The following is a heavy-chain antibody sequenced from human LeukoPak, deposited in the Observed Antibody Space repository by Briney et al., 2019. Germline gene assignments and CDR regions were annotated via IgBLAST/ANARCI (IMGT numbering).Heavy chain of an antibody. CDR1: DLPLRSYE. V-gene: IGHV3-48*03. Sequence: PGGSLRLSCAALDLPLRSYEMKWVRPAPGKGLEWIFYPSSTGNTIYYGDSVQGRFTIPRDNANNSLYLQMNSLRAEDTAVYYCARGRYCTGNNCYFDYWGQGTLVTVSS. CDR2: PSSTGNTI. J-gene: IGHJ4*02. CDR3: ARGRYCTGNNCYFDY. D-gene: IGHD2-8*02.